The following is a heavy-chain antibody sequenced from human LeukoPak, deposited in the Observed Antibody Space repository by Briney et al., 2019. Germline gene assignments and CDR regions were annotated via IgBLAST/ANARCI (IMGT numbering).Heavy chain of an antibody. CDR3: ARARNPYYYYYYMDF. CDR1: GYSISSGHY. J-gene: IGHJ6*03. CDR2: IYHSGSS. V-gene: IGHV4-38-2*01. Sequence: SETLSLTCAVSGYSISSGHYWVWIRQPPGKGLEYIGNIYHSGSSHYNPSLKSRVTISVDTSNNQFSLKLSSVTAADTAVYYCARARNPYYYYYYMDFWGRGTTVTVSS.